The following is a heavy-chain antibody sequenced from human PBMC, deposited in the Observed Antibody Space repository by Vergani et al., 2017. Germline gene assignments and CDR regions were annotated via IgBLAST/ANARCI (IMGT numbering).Heavy chain of an antibody. CDR2: IYHSGST. CDR3: ARANKQTRGYCSSTSCSYYYYGMDV. Sequence: QVQLPESGPGLVKPSGTLSLTCAVSGGSISSSNWWSWVRQPPGKGLEWIGEIYHSGSTNYNPSLKSRVTISVDKAKNQFSLKLSSVTAADTAVYYCARANKQTRGYCSSTSCSYYYYGMDVWGQGTTVTVSS. J-gene: IGHJ6*02. V-gene: IGHV4-4*02. CDR1: GGSISSSNW. D-gene: IGHD2-2*01.